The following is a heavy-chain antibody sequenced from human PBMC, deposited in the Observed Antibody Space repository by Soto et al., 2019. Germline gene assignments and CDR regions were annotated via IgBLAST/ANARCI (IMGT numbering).Heavy chain of an antibody. CDR2: ISYDGSNK. Sequence: QVQLVESGGGVVQPGRSLRLSCAASGFTFSYYAMHWVRQATGKGLEWVAVISYDGSNKYYADSVKGRFTISRDNSKNTLFLQMKSLRPEDTAVFYCARPYADSSASSTRYFDLWGRGTLVTVSS. J-gene: IGHJ2*01. V-gene: IGHV3-30-3*01. CDR1: GFTFSYYA. CDR3: ARPYADSSASSTRYFDL. D-gene: IGHD3-22*01.